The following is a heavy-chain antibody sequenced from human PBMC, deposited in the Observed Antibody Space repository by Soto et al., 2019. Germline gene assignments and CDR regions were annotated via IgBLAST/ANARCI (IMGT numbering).Heavy chain of an antibody. D-gene: IGHD2-15*01. J-gene: IGHJ6*02. CDR1: GFTFSSYG. Sequence: QVQLVESGGGVVQPGRSLRLSCAASGFTFSSYGMHWVRQAPGKGLEWVAVISYDGSKEFYADSVKGRFTISRDTSKNTVYLQMNSRRAEDTAVYYCAKDLRIWSKDYYYSGMDVWGQGTTVTVYS. V-gene: IGHV3-30*18. CDR3: AKDLRIWSKDYYYSGMDV. CDR2: ISYDGSKE.